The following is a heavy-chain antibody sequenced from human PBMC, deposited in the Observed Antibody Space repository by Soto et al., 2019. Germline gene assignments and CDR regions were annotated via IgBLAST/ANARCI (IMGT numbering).Heavy chain of an antibody. V-gene: IGHV4-39*01. CDR2: IYYSGST. CDR3: ARLPMATISGGTNWFEP. Sequence: PSETLSLTCTVSGGSISSSSYYWGWIRQPPGKGLEWIGSIYYSGSTYYNPSLKSRVTISVDTSKNQFSLKLSSVTAADTAVYYCARLPMATISGGTNWFEPWGQGTLVTVSS. J-gene: IGHJ5*02. D-gene: IGHD5-12*01. CDR1: GGSISSSSYY.